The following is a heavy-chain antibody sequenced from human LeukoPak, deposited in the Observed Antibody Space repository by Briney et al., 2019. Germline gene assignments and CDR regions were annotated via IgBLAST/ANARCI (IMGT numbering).Heavy chain of an antibody. CDR3: ARVPVGGYDSSGYYWFDP. J-gene: IGHJ5*02. V-gene: IGHV3-11*05. Sequence: GGPLRLSCAASGFTFSDYYMSWIRQAPGKGLEWVSYISSSSSYTNYADSVKGRFAISRDNAKNSLYLQMNSLRAEDTAVYYCARVPVGGYDSSGYYWFDPWGQGTLVSASS. CDR2: ISSSSSYT. D-gene: IGHD3-22*01. CDR1: GFTFSDYY.